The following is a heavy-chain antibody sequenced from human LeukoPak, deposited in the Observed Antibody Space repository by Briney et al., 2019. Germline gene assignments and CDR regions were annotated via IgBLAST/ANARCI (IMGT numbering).Heavy chain of an antibody. CDR3: ARDEGAFDI. J-gene: IGHJ3*02. V-gene: IGHV4-34*01. CDR2: INHSGST. CDR1: GGSFSGYY. Sequence: PSETLSLTCAVYGGSFSGYYWSWIRQPPGKGLEWIGEINHSGSTYYNPSLKSRVTISVDRSKNQFSLKLSSVTAADTAVYYCARDEGAFDIWGQGTMVTVSS.